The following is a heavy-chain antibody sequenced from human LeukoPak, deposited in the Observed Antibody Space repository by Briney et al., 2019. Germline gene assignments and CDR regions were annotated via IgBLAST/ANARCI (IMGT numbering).Heavy chain of an antibody. V-gene: IGHV4-39*07. D-gene: IGHD3-10*01. J-gene: IGHJ6*03. CDR2: IFYSGNT. CDR1: GGSINSSSYY. CDR3: ARTTMVRGTYYMDV. Sequence: SETLSLTCTVSGGSINSSSYYWGWIRQPPGKGLEWIGSIFYSGNTYDNPSLKSRVTISVDTSKNQFSLKMRSVTAADTAVYYCARTTMVRGTYYMDVWGKGTTVTISS.